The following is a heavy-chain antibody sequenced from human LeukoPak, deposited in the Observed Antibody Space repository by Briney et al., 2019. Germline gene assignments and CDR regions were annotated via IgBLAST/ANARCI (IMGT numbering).Heavy chain of an antibody. Sequence: PGGSLRLSCAAPGFTFSSYSMNWVRQAPGKGLEWVSYISSSSTIYYADSVKGRFTISRDNAKNSLYLQMNSLRAEDTAVYYCARAGIMITFGGRYYYYYYMDVWGKGTTVTVSS. CDR3: ARAGIMITFGGRYYYYYYMDV. D-gene: IGHD3-16*01. CDR2: ISSSSTI. CDR1: GFTFSSYS. J-gene: IGHJ6*03. V-gene: IGHV3-48*01.